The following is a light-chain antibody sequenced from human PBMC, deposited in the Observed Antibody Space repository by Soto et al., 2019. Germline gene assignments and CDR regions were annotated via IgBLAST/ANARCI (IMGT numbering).Light chain of an antibody. Sequence: DIQMTQSPSTLSASVGDRVTITCRASQNINNWLAWYQQKPGKAPKVLIYKASSLESGVPSRFSGSGSGTEFTLTISSLHPDDFASYYCQQYNSYSMYTFGQGTKLEIK. CDR2: KAS. J-gene: IGKJ2*01. CDR3: QQYNSYSMYT. CDR1: QNINNW. V-gene: IGKV1-5*03.